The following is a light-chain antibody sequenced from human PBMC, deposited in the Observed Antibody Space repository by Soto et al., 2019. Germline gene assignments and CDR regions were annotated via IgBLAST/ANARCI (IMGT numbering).Light chain of an antibody. CDR2: EVS. Sequence: QSVLTQPASVSGSPGQSITISCTGTSSDVGAYKYVSWYQQHPGKAPKVMIYEVSNRPSGASNRFSGSKSGNTASLTISGLQAEDEADYYCQSYDGGLSGYVFGTGTKVTVL. V-gene: IGLV2-14*01. CDR1: SSDVGAYKY. J-gene: IGLJ1*01. CDR3: QSYDGGLSGYV.